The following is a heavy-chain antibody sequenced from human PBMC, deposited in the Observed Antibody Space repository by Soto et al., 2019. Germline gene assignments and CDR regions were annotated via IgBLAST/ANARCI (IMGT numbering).Heavy chain of an antibody. V-gene: IGHV3-23*01. CDR3: ANNGGYDFSSDY. D-gene: IGHD5-12*01. J-gene: IGHJ4*02. CDR2: ISGSGGST. CDR1: GFTFSSYA. Sequence: GGSLRLSCAASGFTFSSYAMSWVRQAPGKGLEWVSAISGSGGSTYYADSVKGRFTISRDNSKNTLYLQMNSLRAEDTAVYYCANNGGYDFSSDYWGQGTLVTVSS.